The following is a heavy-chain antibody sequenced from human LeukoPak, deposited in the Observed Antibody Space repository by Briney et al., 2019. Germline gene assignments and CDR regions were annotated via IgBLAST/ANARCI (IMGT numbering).Heavy chain of an antibody. CDR1: GFTLSIYA. D-gene: IGHD3-22*01. V-gene: IGHV3-23*01. J-gene: IGHJ4*02. CDR3: AKKGYYDGSGYYMYYFDH. Sequence: GGSLRLSCAASGFTLSIYAMSWVRQAPGKGLEWVSAISGSGGTAYYADSVKGRFTISRDNSKNTLYLQMNSLRAEDTAVYYCAKKGYYDGSGYYMYYFDHWGQGTLVTVSS. CDR2: ISGSGGTA.